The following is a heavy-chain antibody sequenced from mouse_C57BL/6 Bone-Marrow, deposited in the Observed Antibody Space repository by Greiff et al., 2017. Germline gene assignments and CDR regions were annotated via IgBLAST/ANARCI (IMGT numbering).Heavy chain of an antibody. V-gene: IGHV14-4*01. CDR3: SPFEGNYFDI. Sequence: VQLTQSGAELVRPGASVKLSCTASGFNIKDDYIHWVKQRPEQGLEWIGWIDPEIGDTEYASKFQGKATITSDTSSNTAYLQLSSLTSEDTAVYYCSPFEGNYFDIWGQGTPLTVAS. CDR1: GFNIKDDY. J-gene: IGHJ2*01. CDR2: IDPEIGDT. D-gene: IGHD2-14*01.